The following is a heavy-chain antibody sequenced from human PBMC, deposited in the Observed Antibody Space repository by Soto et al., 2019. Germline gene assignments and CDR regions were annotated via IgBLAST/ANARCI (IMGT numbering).Heavy chain of an antibody. CDR1: GFTFSSYS. CDR3: ARRSTAHFDY. J-gene: IGHJ4*02. D-gene: IGHD2-21*02. V-gene: IGHV3-21*01. Sequence: EVQLVESGGGLVKPGGSLRLSCAASGFTFSSYSMNWVRQAPGKGLEWVSSISSSSIYLYYADSVKGRFTISRDNAKNSLYLQMNSLRAEDTAVYYCARRSTAHFDYWGQGTLVTVSS. CDR2: ISSSSIYL.